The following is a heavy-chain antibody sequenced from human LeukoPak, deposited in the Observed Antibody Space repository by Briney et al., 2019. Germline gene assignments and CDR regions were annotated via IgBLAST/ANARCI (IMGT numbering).Heavy chain of an antibody. CDR1: GWPFSGYY. J-gene: IGHJ3*02. V-gene: IGHV4-34*01. D-gene: IGHD5/OR15-5a*01. CDR3: AREYDTSSTAFDI. Sequence: ESSETLSLTCGVYGWPFSGYYWSWIRQPPGKGLEWIGEISHRGNTNYIPSLKSRVTISLDTSKKQFSLKVTSVTAADTAVYYCAREYDTSSTAFDIWGQGTMVTVSS. CDR2: ISHRGNT.